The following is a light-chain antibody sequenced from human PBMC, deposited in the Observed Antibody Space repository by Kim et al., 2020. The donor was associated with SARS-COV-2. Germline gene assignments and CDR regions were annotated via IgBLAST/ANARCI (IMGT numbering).Light chain of an antibody. Sequence: QSALTQPPSASGFPGQSVTISCTGTSSDVGGYNYVSWYQQHPGKAPKLIIYEVTERPSGVPNRFSGSKSGNTASLTVSGLQAEDEANYYCSSFAGSSVVFGGGTQLTVL. CDR2: EVT. V-gene: IGLV2-8*01. CDR3: SSFAGSSVV. CDR1: SSDVGGYNY. J-gene: IGLJ2*01.